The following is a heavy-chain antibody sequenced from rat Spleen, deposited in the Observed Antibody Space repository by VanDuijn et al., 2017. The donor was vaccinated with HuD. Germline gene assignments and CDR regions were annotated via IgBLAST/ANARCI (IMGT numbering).Heavy chain of an antibody. J-gene: IGHJ2*01. CDR3: ATRSWMVLITTLFDY. CDR1: GFTFSHYA. D-gene: IGHD1-12*02. V-gene: IGHV5S23*01. CDR2: ISPSGGST. Sequence: EVQLVESGGGLVQPGRSLKLSCAASGFTFSHYAMAWVRQAPKKGLEWVASISPSGGSTYYRDSVKGRFTISRDNAKSTLYLQMDSLRSEDTATYFCATRSWMVLITTLFDYWGQGVMVTVSS.